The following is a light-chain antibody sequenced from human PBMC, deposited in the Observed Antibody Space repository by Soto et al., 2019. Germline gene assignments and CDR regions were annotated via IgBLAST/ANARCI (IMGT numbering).Light chain of an antibody. CDR3: QQYNNWPLT. Sequence: EIVMTQSPATLSVSPGERATLSCRASQSVSSNLAWYQQKPGQSPRLLLYRASTRATGIPARFSGSGSGTEFTLTISSLQSEDFAVYYCQQYNNWPLTFGGGTKVEIK. CDR2: RAS. J-gene: IGKJ4*01. V-gene: IGKV3-15*01. CDR1: QSVSSN.